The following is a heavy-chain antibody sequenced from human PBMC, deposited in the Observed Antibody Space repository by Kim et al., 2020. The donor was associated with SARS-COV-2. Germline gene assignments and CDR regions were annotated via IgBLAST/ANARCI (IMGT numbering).Heavy chain of an antibody. CDR1: GDSVSSDSAA. J-gene: IGHJ4*02. D-gene: IGHD5-12*01. Sequence: SQTLSLTCVISGDSVSSDSAAWNWISQSPSRGLEWLGRTYYRSKWYYDYADSVKSRITINPDTSKNQFSLQLKSVTPEDTAMYYCARDHQYSIDYWGQGTLVTVSS. CDR3: ARDHQYSIDY. V-gene: IGHV6-1*01. CDR2: TYYRSKWYY.